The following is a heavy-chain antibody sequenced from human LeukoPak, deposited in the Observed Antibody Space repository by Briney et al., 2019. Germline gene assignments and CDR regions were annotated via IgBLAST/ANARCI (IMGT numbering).Heavy chain of an antibody. D-gene: IGHD6-19*01. J-gene: IGHJ4*02. V-gene: IGHV3-23*01. CDR2: ISGSGGST. CDR3: AKDPLAVARGYFDY. Sequence: PGGPLRLSCAASGFTFSSYAMSWVRQAPGKGLEWVSAISGSGGSTYYADSVKGRFTISRDNSKNTLYLQRNSLRAEDTAVYYCAKDPLAVARGYFDYWGQGTLVTVSS. CDR1: GFTFSSYA.